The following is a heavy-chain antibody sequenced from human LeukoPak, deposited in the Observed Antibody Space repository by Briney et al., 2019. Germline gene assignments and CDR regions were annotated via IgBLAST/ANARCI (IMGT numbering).Heavy chain of an antibody. V-gene: IGHV1-18*01. J-gene: IGHJ3*02. CDR1: GYTFTSYG. Sequence: ASVKVSCKASGYTFTSYGISWVRQAPGQGLEWMGWISAYNGNTNYAQKFQGRVTITADESTSTAYMELSSLRSEDTAVYYCASFPDTMGYDAFDIWGQGTMVTVSS. CDR3: ASFPDTMGYDAFDI. CDR2: ISAYNGNT. D-gene: IGHD3-10*01.